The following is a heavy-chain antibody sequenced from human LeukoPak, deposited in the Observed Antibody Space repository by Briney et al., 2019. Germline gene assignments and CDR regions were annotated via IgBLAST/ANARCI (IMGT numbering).Heavy chain of an antibody. CDR2: IKTDGSQI. CDR3: ITETGKWLRFLARESRYYYYYYMDV. J-gene: IGHJ6*03. CDR1: GFAASGFTFSTFG. D-gene: IGHD5-12*01. V-gene: IGHV3-7*01. Sequence: PGGSLRLSCAASGFAASGFTFSTFGMHWVRQAPGKGLEWVANIKTDGSQIYYVDSVKGRFTISRDNAKNSLYLQMNSLRAEDTAVYYCITETGKWLRFLARESRYYYYYYMDVWGKGTTVTISS.